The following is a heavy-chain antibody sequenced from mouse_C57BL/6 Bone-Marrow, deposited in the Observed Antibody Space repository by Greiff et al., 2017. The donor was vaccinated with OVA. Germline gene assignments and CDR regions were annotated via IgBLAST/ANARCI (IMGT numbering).Heavy chain of an antibody. CDR3: AREETPAWFAY. CDR1: GYTFTSYW. Sequence: VQLQQPGAELVRPGSSVKLSCKASGYTFTSYWMHWVKQRPIQGLEWIGNIDPSDSETHYNQKFKDKATLTVDKSSSTAYMQLSSLTSEDSAVYYCAREETPAWFAYWGQGTLVTVSA. V-gene: IGHV1-52*01. CDR2: IDPSDSET. J-gene: IGHJ3*01.